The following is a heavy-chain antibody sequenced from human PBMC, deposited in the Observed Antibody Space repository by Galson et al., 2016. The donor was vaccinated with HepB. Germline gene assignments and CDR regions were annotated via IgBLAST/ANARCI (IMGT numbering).Heavy chain of an antibody. J-gene: IGHJ4*02. V-gene: IGHV3-21*01. CDR3: ARVQTTGDYIDY. Sequence: SLILSCAASGFTFSSYSMHWVRQAPGKGLEWVSFISFSGTSTYYADSVKGRFTISRDNAKNTLYLQMSSLRAEDTAVYYCARVQTTGDYIDYWGQGTLGTVSS. CDR1: GFTFSSYS. CDR2: ISFSGTST. D-gene: IGHD4-17*01.